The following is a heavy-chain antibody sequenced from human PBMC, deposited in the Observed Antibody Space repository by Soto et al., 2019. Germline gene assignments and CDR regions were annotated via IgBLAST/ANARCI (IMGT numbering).Heavy chain of an antibody. Sequence: QVQLQESGPGLVKPSETLSLTCTVSGGSISSYYWSWIRQPPGKGLEWIGYIYYSGSTNYNPSLKSRVTISVDTSKNQFSLKLSSVTAADTAVYYCARRYGVAFDIWGPGTMVTVSS. CDR3: ARRYGVAFDI. D-gene: IGHD3-10*01. V-gene: IGHV4-59*08. J-gene: IGHJ3*02. CDR1: GGSISSYY. CDR2: IYYSGST.